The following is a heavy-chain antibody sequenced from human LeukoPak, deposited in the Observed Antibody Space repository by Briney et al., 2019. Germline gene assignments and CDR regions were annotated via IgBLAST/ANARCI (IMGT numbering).Heavy chain of an antibody. J-gene: IGHJ4*02. Sequence: GGSLRLSCAVSGFTFSDYSMSWVRQAPGKGLEWISYISSRGTAMYYADSVKGRFSISRDNAKKSLYLRMNSLRAEDTAVYYCARSELVGYSGYDLDYWGQGTLVTVSS. CDR2: ISSRGTAM. D-gene: IGHD5-12*01. CDR1: GFTFSDYS. V-gene: IGHV3-11*01. CDR3: ARSELVGYSGYDLDY.